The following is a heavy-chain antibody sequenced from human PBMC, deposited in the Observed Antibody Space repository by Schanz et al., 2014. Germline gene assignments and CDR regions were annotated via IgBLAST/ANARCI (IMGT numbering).Heavy chain of an antibody. J-gene: IGHJ4*02. Sequence: EVQLAESGGGLIQPGGSLRLSCAVSGFSVSNTYMHWVRQPPGKGLEWVSVINSAGTTYYADSVKGRFTFSRDSSMNTVYLQMDSLRADDTSVYYCARGRGYIIGQWGQGILVTVSS. D-gene: IGHD3-10*01. CDR1: GFSVSNTY. CDR2: INSAGTT. CDR3: ARGRGYIIGQ. V-gene: IGHV3-53*01.